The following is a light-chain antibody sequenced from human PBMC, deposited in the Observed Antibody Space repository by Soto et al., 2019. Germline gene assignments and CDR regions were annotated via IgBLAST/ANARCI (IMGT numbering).Light chain of an antibody. Sequence: EIVMTQSPATLSVSPGERATLSCRASQSISSNLAWYQQKPGQGPRLLIYDASTRATGIPARFSGSGSGTDFTLNISSLQSEDFAVYYCQQYNNWLKWTFGQGTKVEIK. J-gene: IGKJ1*01. V-gene: IGKV3-15*01. CDR1: QSISSN. CDR3: QQYNNWLKWT. CDR2: DAS.